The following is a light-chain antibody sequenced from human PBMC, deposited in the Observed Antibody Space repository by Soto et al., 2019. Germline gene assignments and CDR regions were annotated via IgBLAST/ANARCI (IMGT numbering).Light chain of an antibody. J-gene: IGKJ4*01. V-gene: IGKV3D-15*01. CDR3: QQYNNWPPLT. Sequence: EIVMTQSPATLSVSPGERATLSCRASQSVGSNLAWYQQKPGQAPRLLIYGASTRATGIPARFRGSGSGTEFTLTISSLQSEDFAVYYCQQYNNWPPLTFGGGTKVEIK. CDR2: GAS. CDR1: QSVGSN.